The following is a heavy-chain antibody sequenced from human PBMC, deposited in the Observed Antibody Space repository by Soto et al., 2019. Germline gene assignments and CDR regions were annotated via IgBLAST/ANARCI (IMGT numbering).Heavy chain of an antibody. D-gene: IGHD3-16*02. CDR1: GFTFSSYA. J-gene: IGHJ4*02. Sequence: EVQLLESGGGLVQPGGSLRLSCAASGFTFSSYAMSWVRQAPGKGLEWVSAISGSGGSTYYADSVKGRFTISRDNSKNRLYLQMNSLRAEDTAVYYCAKGPAGRLITFGGVIGFYFDYWGQGTLVTVSS. V-gene: IGHV3-23*01. CDR3: AKGPAGRLITFGGVIGFYFDY. CDR2: ISGSGGST.